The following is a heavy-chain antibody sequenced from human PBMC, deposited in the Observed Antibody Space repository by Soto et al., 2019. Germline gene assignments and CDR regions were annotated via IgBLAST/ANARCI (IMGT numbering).Heavy chain of an antibody. Sequence: QVQLQESGPGLVKPSETLSLTCAVSGASIRSYQWSWIRQPAGKGLEWIGRMQHTGNTNYNPSLNSRVTMSVDTPKTQISLKMTSVTAADTAVYFCAKDVSSRRWFDPWGQGILVIVSS. CDR1: GASIRSYQ. D-gene: IGHD3-16*01. CDR2: MQHTGNT. J-gene: IGHJ5*02. V-gene: IGHV4-4*07. CDR3: AKDVSSRRWFDP.